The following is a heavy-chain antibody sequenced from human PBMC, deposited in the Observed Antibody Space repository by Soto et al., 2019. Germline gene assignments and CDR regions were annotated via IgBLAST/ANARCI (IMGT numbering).Heavy chain of an antibody. CDR1: GYTFTSYD. CDR3: ARGRDFWSGYYIFYYYYMDV. V-gene: IGHV1-8*01. CDR2: MNPNSGNT. Sequence: QVQLVQSGAEVRKPGASVKVSCKAPGYTFTSYDINWVRQATGQGVEWMGWMNPNSGNTGYAQKFQGRVTMTRNTSISTAYMELSSLRSEDTAVYYCARGRDFWSGYYIFYYYYMDVWGKGTTVTVSS. D-gene: IGHD3-3*01. J-gene: IGHJ6*03.